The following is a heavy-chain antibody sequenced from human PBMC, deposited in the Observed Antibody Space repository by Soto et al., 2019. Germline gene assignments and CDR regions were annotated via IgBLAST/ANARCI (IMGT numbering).Heavy chain of an antibody. CDR3: ARGDMAKFDY. V-gene: IGHV1-69*13. CDR1: GGTFGSHG. J-gene: IGHJ4*02. Sequence: SSVQVSCKASGGTFGSHGIAWGRQAPGQGLEWMGGFIAMLGTPTYAKKVQGRATITADESLTSSYLELRSLRSEDTAVYFCARGDMAKFDYSGQGSVVTVPS. D-gene: IGHD2-15*01. CDR2: FIAMLGTP.